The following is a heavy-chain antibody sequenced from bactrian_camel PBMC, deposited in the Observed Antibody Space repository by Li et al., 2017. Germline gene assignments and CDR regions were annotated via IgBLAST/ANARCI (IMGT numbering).Heavy chain of an antibody. V-gene: IGHV3S67*01. D-gene: IGHD1*01. CDR1: GGTYSSYRSYC. Sequence: VQLVESGGGSAQAGESLRLSCVASGGTYSSYRSYCMAWFRQAPGTEREGVAAIGMDGRTSAADSVKGRFTISKDNAKNTVYLQMNSLKSEDTARYYCAAPASAGFLITYEYNYWGQGTQVTVS. CDR2: IGMDGRT. CDR3: AAPASAGFLITYEYNY. J-gene: IGHJ4*01.